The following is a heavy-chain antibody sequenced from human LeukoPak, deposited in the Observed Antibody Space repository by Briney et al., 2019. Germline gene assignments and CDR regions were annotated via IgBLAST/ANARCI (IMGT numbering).Heavy chain of an antibody. V-gene: IGHV1-2*02. J-gene: IGHJ4*02. CDR3: ARDQSLSSRGVISQTFYY. D-gene: IGHD3-10*01. CDR1: GYTFTGYY. CDR2: INPNSGGT. Sequence: ASVKVSCKASGYTFTGYYMHWVRQAPGQGLEWMGWINPNSGGTNYAQKFQGRVTMARDTSISTAYMELSRLRSDDTAVYYCARDQSLSSRGVISQTFYYWGQGTLVTVSS.